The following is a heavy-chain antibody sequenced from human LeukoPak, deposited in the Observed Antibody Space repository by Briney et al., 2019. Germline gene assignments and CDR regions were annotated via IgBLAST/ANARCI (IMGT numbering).Heavy chain of an antibody. Sequence: SVKVSCKASGGTFSSYAISWVRQAPGQGLEWMGGIIPIFGTANYAQKFQGRVAITADESTSTAYMELSSLRSEDTAVYYCASLMFSGSYNYYYYGMDVWGQGTTVTVSS. CDR1: GGTFSSYA. D-gene: IGHD3-10*01. V-gene: IGHV1-69*13. CDR3: ASLMFSGSYNYYYYGMDV. CDR2: IIPIFGTA. J-gene: IGHJ6*02.